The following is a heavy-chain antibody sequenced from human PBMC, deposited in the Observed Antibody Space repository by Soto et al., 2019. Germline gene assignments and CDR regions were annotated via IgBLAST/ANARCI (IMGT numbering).Heavy chain of an antibody. CDR2: IYPGDSDA. J-gene: IGHJ6*02. V-gene: IGHV5-51*01. CDR3: ARPSAYSSSWFSYYGMGV. Sequence: GESLKISCKGFGYSFSSFWIGWVRQMPGKGLEWVAIIYPGDSDARYSPSFQGQVTISADKSINTAYLQWNSLKASDSGIYYCARPSAYSSSWFSYYGMGVWGQGTTVTVSS. D-gene: IGHD6-13*01. CDR1: GYSFSSFW.